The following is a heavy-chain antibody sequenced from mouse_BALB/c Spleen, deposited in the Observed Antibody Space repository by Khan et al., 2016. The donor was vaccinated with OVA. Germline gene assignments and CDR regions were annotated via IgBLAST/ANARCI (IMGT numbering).Heavy chain of an antibody. CDR3: ARSGLLRYALDY. D-gene: IGHD1-1*01. J-gene: IGHJ4*01. Sequence: QIQLVQSGPELKKAGETVKISCKASGYTFTNYGMNWVKQAPGKGLKWMGWINTYTGEPTYAGDFKGRLAFSGETSASTTYLQINNLKDEDTATYFCARSGLLRYALDYWGQGTSVTVSS. CDR1: GYTFTNYG. V-gene: IGHV9-3-1*01. CDR2: INTYTGEP.